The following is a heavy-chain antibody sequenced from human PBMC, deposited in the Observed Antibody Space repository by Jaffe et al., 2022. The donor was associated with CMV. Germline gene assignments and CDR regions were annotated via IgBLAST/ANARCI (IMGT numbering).Heavy chain of an antibody. D-gene: IGHD6-19*01. CDR2: IYYSGST. Sequence: QLQLQESGPGLVKPSETLSLTCTVSGGSISSSSYYWGWIRQPPGKGLEWIGSIYYSGSTYYNPSLKSRVTISVDTSKNQFSLKLSSVTAADTAVYYCARGGQWLVPPTDAFDIWGQGTMVTVSS. V-gene: IGHV4-39*01. J-gene: IGHJ3*02. CDR1: GGSISSSSYY. CDR3: ARGGQWLVPPTDAFDI.